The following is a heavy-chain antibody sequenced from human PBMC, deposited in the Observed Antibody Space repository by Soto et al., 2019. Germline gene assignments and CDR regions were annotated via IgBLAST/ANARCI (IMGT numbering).Heavy chain of an antibody. J-gene: IGHJ4*02. CDR3: ARGPIVVVPDARPYYFDY. V-gene: IGHV4-34*01. CDR1: GGSFSGYY. Sequence: SETLSLTCAAYGGSFSGYYWSWIRQPPGKGLEWIGEINHSGSTNYNPSLKSRVTISVDTSKNQFSLKLSSVTAADTAVYYCARGPIVVVPDARPYYFDYWGQGTLVTVSS. D-gene: IGHD2-2*02. CDR2: INHSGST.